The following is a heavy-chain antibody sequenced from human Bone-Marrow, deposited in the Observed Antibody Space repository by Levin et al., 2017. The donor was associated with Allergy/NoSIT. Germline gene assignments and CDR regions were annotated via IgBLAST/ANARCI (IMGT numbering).Heavy chain of an antibody. D-gene: IGHD1-7*01. J-gene: IGHJ3*02. CDR2: ISYNGAT. CDR1: GGSVSSSDSH. V-gene: IGHV4-30-4*01. Sequence: SCTVSGGSVSSSDSHWSWIRQPPEKGLEWIGYISYNGATSYSPSLRSRIIISLDTPNNQFSLKMTSVTVADTAMYFCVRDQTGTSAYDIWGQGTMVIVS. CDR3: VRDQTGTSAYDI.